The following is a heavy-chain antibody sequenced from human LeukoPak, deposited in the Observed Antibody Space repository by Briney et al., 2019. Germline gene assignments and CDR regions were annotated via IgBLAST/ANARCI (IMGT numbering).Heavy chain of an antibody. V-gene: IGHV4-31*03. D-gene: IGHD2-15*01. J-gene: IGHJ5*02. Sequence: SQTLSLTCTISGGSISSGGYYWSWIRQHPGKGLEWIGYIYYSGSTYYNPSLKSRVTISVDTSKNQFSLKLSSVTAADTAVYYCARVPDCSGGSCYRVWFDPWGQGTLVTVSS. CDR1: GGSISSGGYY. CDR3: ARVPDCSGGSCYRVWFDP. CDR2: IYYSGST.